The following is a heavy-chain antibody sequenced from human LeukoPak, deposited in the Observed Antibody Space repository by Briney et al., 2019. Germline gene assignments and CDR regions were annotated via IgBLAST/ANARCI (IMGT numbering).Heavy chain of an antibody. V-gene: IGHV1-69*06. CDR3: ARDGPNIWQQLVPGVYYYYYMDV. D-gene: IGHD6-13*01. Sequence: GGSLRLSCAASGFTFSSYAISWVRQAPGQGLEWMGGIIPIFGTANYAQKFQGRVTITADKSTSTAYMELSSLRSEDTAVYYCARDGPNIWQQLVPGVYYYYYMDVWGKGTTVTISS. CDR2: IIPIFGTA. J-gene: IGHJ6*03. CDR1: GFTFSSYA.